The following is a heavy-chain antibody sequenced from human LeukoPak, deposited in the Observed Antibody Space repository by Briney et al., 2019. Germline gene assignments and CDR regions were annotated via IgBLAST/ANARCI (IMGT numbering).Heavy chain of an antibody. V-gene: IGHV4-30-2*01. Sequence: SETLSLTCAVSGGSISSGGYSWSWIRQPPGKGLEWIGYIYRSGSTYYNPSLKSRVTISVDRSKNQFSLKLSSVTAADTAVYYCARGRIFDYWGQGTLVTVSS. CDR1: GGSISSGGYS. J-gene: IGHJ4*02. CDR2: IYRSGST. CDR3: ARGRIFDY.